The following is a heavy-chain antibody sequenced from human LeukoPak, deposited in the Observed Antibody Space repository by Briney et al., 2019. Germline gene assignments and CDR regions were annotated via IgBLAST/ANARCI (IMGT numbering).Heavy chain of an antibody. J-gene: IGHJ4*02. CDR1: GFTFSNYW. CDR3: ARDRMELLGGMNYYDSSGYYHDY. D-gene: IGHD3-22*01. V-gene: IGHV3-74*01. Sequence: PGGSLRLSCAASGFTFSNYWMHWVRQAPGKGLVWVSRIYTDGSSTNYADSVKGRFTISRDNAKNSLYLQMNSLRAEDTAVYYRARDRMELLGGMNYYDSSGYYHDYWGQGTLVTVSS. CDR2: IYTDGSST.